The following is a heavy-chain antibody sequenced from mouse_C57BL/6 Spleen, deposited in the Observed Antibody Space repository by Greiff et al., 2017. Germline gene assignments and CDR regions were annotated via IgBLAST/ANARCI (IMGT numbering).Heavy chain of an antibody. CDR1: GFTFSSYA. V-gene: IGHV5-4*01. CDR2: ISDGGSYT. D-gene: IGHD1-1*01. Sequence: EVKLMESGGGLVKPGGSLKLSCAASGFTFSSYAMSWVRQTPEKRLEWVATISDGGSYTYYPDNVKGRFTISRDNAKNNLYLQMSHLKSEDTAMYYCARDSDYYGSDYWGQGTTLTVSS. J-gene: IGHJ2*01. CDR3: ARDSDYYGSDY.